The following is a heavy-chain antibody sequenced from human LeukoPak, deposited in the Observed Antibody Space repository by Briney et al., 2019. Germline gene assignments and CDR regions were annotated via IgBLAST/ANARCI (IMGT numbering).Heavy chain of an antibody. J-gene: IGHJ4*02. V-gene: IGHV1-2*02. CDR2: INPNSGGT. CDR3: ARFLEWLYTPPFDY. Sequence: ASVKVSCKASGYTFTGYYMHWVRQAPGQGLEWMGWINPNSGGTNYAQKFQGRVTMTRDTSISTAYMELSRLRSDDTAVYYCARFLEWLYTPPFDYWGQGTLVTVSS. CDR1: GYTFTGYY. D-gene: IGHD3-3*01.